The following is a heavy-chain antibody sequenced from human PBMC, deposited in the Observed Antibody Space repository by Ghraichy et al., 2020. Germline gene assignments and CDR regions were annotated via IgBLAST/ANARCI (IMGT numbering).Heavy chain of an antibody. CDR2: ISSSTTYI. V-gene: IGHV3-21*06. Sequence: ESLNISCAASGFTFSSYTMNWVRQAPGKGLEWVSTISSSTTYIYYADSVKGRFTISRDNAKNSLYLQMNSLKTEDTAVYYCARDRFAYYHDSSGFTGAFDIWGRGTMVTVSS. CDR1: GFTFSSYT. CDR3: ARDRFAYYHDSSGFTGAFDI. J-gene: IGHJ3*02. D-gene: IGHD3-22*01.